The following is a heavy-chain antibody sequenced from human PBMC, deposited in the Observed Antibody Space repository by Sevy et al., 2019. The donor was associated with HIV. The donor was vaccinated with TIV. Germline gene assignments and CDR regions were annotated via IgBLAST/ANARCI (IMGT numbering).Heavy chain of an antibody. CDR1: GFTFSSYG. D-gene: IGHD2-2*01. CDR3: AKGEDLEDIVVVPAAFLDY. CDR2: ISYDGSNK. V-gene: IGHV3-30*18. J-gene: IGHJ4*02. Sequence: GGSLRLSCAASGFTFSSYGMHWVRQAPGKGLEWVAVISYDGSNKYYADSVKGRFTISRDNSKNTLYLQMNSLRAEDTAVYYCAKGEDLEDIVVVPAAFLDYWGQGTLVTVSS.